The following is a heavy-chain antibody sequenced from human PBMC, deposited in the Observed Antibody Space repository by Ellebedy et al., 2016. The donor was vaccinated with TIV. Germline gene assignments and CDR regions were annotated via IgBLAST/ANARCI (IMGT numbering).Heavy chain of an antibody. CDR1: GFPFSSYA. V-gene: IGHV3-23*01. J-gene: IGHJ4*02. CDR2: ISGSGGNT. Sequence: GESLKISXAASGFPFSSYAMSWVRQAPGKGLEWVSSISGSGGNTYYADSVRGRFTFSRDNSKNTLYLQMNSLRAEDTAVYYCAKGWLGAGAGTDFDYWGRGTLVTVSS. CDR3: AKGWLGAGAGTDFDY. D-gene: IGHD6-13*01.